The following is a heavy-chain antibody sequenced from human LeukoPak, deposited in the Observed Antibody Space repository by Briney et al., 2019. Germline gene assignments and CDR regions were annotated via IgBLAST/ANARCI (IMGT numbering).Heavy chain of an antibody. CDR1: GFTFSNYG. CDR3: AKAKSYYSNYDY. Sequence: GGSLRLSCAASGFTFSNYGMSWVRQAAGKGLEWVSVISGSGANTYYADSVKGRFTISRDNSKNTLYLQVNSLRAEDTAVYYCAKAKSYYSNYDYWGQGTLVTVSS. J-gene: IGHJ4*02. CDR2: ISGSGANT. D-gene: IGHD4-11*01. V-gene: IGHV3-23*01.